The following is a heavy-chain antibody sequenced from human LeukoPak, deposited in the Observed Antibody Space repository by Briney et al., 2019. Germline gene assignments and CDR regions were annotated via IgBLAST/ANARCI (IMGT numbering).Heavy chain of an antibody. J-gene: IGHJ4*02. V-gene: IGHV3-23*01. CDR3: AKARSYYYDSSGWNY. CDR2: ISGSGGST. CDR1: GFTFSSYA. D-gene: IGHD3-22*01. Sequence: GGSLRLSCAASGFTFSSYAMSWVRQAPGKGLEWVSAISGSGGSTYYADSVKGRFTISRDNSKNTLYLQMNSLRAEDTAVYYCAKARSYYYDSSGWNYWGQGTLVTVSS.